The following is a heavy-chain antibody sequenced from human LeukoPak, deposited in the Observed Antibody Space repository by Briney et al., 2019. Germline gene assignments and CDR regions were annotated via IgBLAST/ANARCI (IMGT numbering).Heavy chain of an antibody. V-gene: IGHV4-61*02. Sequence: SETLSLTCTVSGGSISSGTYYWSCIPQPAGKGLEWIGRISTGERTNYNPSVKSRVTISVDTSKNQFSLKLSSVTAADTAVYYCAKVGHYDFWTDYWGQGTLVTVSS. CDR2: ISTGERT. CDR1: GGSISSGTYY. J-gene: IGHJ4*02. CDR3: AKVGHYDFWTDY. D-gene: IGHD3-3*01.